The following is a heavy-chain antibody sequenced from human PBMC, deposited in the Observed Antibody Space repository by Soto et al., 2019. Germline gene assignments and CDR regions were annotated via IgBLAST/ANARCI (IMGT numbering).Heavy chain of an antibody. CDR1: GVTFSDYY. Sequence: PGGSLRLSCAASGVTFSDYYMSWIRQAPGKGLEWVSYISSSSSYTNYADSVKGRFTISRDNAKNSLYLQMNSLRAEDTAVYYCARVKSITMVPGWFDPWGQGTLVTVSS. CDR2: ISSSSSYT. V-gene: IGHV3-11*05. CDR3: ARVKSITMVPGWFDP. J-gene: IGHJ5*02. D-gene: IGHD3-10*01.